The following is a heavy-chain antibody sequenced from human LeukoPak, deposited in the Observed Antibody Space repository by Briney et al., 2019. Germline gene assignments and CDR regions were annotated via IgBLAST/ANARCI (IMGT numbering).Heavy chain of an antibody. CDR2: IDSTDTTI. Sequence: PGGSLRLSCAASGFIFSSYEMNWVRQAPGKGLELVSYIDSTDTTIYYADSVKGRFTISRDNAKNSLYLQMNSLTAEDTAVYYCAREGRAAAGTDWFDPWGQGTLVTVSS. D-gene: IGHD6-13*01. CDR3: AREGRAAAGTDWFDP. J-gene: IGHJ5*02. V-gene: IGHV3-48*03. CDR1: GFIFSSYE.